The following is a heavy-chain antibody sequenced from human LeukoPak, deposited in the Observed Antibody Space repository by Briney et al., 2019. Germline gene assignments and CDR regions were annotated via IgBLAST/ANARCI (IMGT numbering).Heavy chain of an antibody. CDR2: ISAYNGNT. CDR3: ATPSDYDTPAFDI. D-gene: IGHD5-12*01. CDR1: GYTFTSYG. Sequence: ASVKVSCKASGYTFTSYGISWVRQAPGQGLEWMGWISAYNGNTNYAQKLQGRVTMTTDTSTSTAYMELRSLISDDTAVYYCATPSDYDTPAFDIWGQGTMVTVSS. J-gene: IGHJ3*02. V-gene: IGHV1-18*01.